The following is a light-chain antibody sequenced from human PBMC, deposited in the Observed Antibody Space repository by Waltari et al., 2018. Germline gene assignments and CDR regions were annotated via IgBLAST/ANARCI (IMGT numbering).Light chain of an antibody. J-gene: IGLJ2*01. CDR2: QDT. CDR1: KLGNKY. Sequence: SYELTQPPSVSVSPGQTDSITCSGDKLGNKYTYWYQQKPGQSPVLVIYQDTKRPSGIPDRFSGSNSGNTATLTISGTQSMDEADYHCQAWDRSTVVFGGGTKLTVL. V-gene: IGLV3-1*01. CDR3: QAWDRSTVV.